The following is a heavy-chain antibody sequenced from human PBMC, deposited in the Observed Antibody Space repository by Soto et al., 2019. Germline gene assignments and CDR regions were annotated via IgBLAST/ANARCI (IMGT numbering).Heavy chain of an antibody. CDR2: IYHSGST. CDR1: GYSISTGFN. Sequence: SATLSLTCAVSGYSISTGFNWAWIRQPPGKGLEWIGSIYHSGSTYYNLSLKSRVTISSDASKNQISLKLSSVTAADTALYYRARDWGTGFYQLDSWGQGTLVTVSS. D-gene: IGHD2-2*01. CDR3: ARDWGTGFYQLDS. V-gene: IGHV4-38-2*02. J-gene: IGHJ4*02.